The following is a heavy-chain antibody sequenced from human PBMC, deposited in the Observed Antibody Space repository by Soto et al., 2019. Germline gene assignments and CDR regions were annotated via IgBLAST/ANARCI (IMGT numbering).Heavy chain of an antibody. CDR2: INHSGST. Sequence: QVQLQQWGAGLLKPSETLSLTCAVYGGSFSGYYWSWIRQPPGKGLEWIGEINHSGSTNYNPALKSRVTISVDTYKHQFSLKLSSVTAADTAVYYFARGRTGYRYGLVSRYNWFDPWGQGNLVTVYS. V-gene: IGHV4-34*01. J-gene: IGHJ5*02. CDR1: GGSFSGYY. D-gene: IGHD5-18*01. CDR3: ARGRTGYRYGLVSRYNWFDP.